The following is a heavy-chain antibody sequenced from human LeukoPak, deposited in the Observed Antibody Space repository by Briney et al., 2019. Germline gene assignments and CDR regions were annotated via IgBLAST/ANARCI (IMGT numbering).Heavy chain of an antibody. Sequence: SETLSLTCTVSGGSISSYYWSWIRQPPGKGLEWIGYIYYSGSTNYNPSLKSRVTISVDTSKNQFSLKLSSVTAADTAVYYCARTLPPGIAAAGTIDYWGQGTLVTVSS. CDR1: GGSISSYY. CDR2: IYYSGST. D-gene: IGHD6-13*01. V-gene: IGHV4-59*08. CDR3: ARTLPPGIAAAGTIDY. J-gene: IGHJ4*02.